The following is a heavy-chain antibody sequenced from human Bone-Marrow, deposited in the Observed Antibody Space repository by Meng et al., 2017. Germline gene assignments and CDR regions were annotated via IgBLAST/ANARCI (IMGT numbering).Heavy chain of an antibody. J-gene: IGHJ4*02. Sequence: GESLKISCAASGFTFSDYYMSWIRQAPGKGLEWVAVISYDGSNKYYADSVKGRFTISRDNSKNTLYLQMNSLRAEDTAVYYCARVPRKSFDFWSGYLTYWGQGTLVTVSS. V-gene: IGHV3-30*01. D-gene: IGHD3-3*01. CDR3: ARVPRKSFDFWSGYLTY. CDR2: ISYDGSNK. CDR1: GFTFSDYY.